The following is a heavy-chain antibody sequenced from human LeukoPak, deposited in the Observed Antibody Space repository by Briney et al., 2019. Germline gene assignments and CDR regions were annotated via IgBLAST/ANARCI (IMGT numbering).Heavy chain of an antibody. CDR3: ARLGEDGDYYFDY. Sequence: SETLSLTCAVYGGSFSGYYWSWIRQPPGKGLEWIGEINHSGSTNYNPSLKSRVTISVDTSKNQFSLKLSSVTAADTAVYYCARLGEDGDYYFDYWGPGNLVTVSS. D-gene: IGHD3-10*01. CDR1: GGSFSGYY. V-gene: IGHV4-34*01. CDR2: INHSGST. J-gene: IGHJ4*02.